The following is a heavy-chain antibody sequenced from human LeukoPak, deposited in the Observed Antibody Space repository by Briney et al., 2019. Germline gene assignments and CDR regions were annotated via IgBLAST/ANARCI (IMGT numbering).Heavy chain of an antibody. J-gene: IGHJ4*02. Sequence: PSETLSLTCTVSGGSISSYYWSWIRQPPGKGLEWIGYIYYSGSTNYNPSLKSRVTISVDTSKNQFSLKLSSVTAADTAVYYCARAGWFGELLTYYFDYWGQGTLVTVSS. V-gene: IGHV4-59*01. D-gene: IGHD3-10*01. CDR3: ARAGWFGELLTYYFDY. CDR2: IYYSGST. CDR1: GGSISSYY.